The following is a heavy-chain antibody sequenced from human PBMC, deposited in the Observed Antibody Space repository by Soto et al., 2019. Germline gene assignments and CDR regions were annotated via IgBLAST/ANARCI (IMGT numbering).Heavy chain of an antibody. Sequence: QVQLQESGPGLVKPSETLSLTCTVSGGSISSYYWSWIRQPPGKGLEWIGYIYYSGSTNYNPSLKSRVTISVDTSKNQFSLKLSSVTAADTAVYYCARDRRWWEYWGQGTLVTVSS. D-gene: IGHD1-26*01. J-gene: IGHJ4*02. CDR2: IYYSGST. CDR3: ARDRRWWEY. V-gene: IGHV4-59*01. CDR1: GGSISSYY.